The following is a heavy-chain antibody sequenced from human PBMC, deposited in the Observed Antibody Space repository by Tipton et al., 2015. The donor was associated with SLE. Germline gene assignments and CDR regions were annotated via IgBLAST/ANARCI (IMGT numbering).Heavy chain of an antibody. D-gene: IGHD1-26*01. Sequence: SLRLSCAASGFTFSSYWMSWVRQAPGKGLEWVANIKQDGSEKYYVDSVKGRFTISRDNAKNSLYLQMNSLRAEDTAVYYCARDRARVGASGFDYWGQVTLVSVS. J-gene: IGHJ4*02. CDR3: ARDRARVGASGFDY. CDR2: IKQDGSEK. V-gene: IGHV3-7*01. CDR1: GFTFSSYW.